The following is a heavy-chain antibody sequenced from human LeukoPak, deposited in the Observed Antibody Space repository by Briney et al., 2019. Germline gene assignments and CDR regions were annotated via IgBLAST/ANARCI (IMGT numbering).Heavy chain of an antibody. Sequence: GRSLRLSCAASGFTFSSYSMNWVRQAPGKGLEWVSYISSSSSTIYYADSVKGRFTISRDNAKNSLYLQMNSLRAEDTAVYYCARGKSSKQQVARLLDYWGQGTLVTVSS. CDR3: ARGKSSKQQVARLLDY. CDR1: GFTFSSYS. J-gene: IGHJ4*02. CDR2: ISSSSSTI. D-gene: IGHD6-13*01. V-gene: IGHV3-48*01.